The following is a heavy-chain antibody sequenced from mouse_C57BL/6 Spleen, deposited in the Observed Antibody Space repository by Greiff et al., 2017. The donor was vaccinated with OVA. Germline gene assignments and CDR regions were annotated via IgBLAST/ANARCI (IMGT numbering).Heavy chain of an antibody. CDR1: GYTFTDYN. D-gene: IGHD2-2*01. J-gene: IGHJ2*01. Sequence: VQLQQSGPELVKPGASVKIPCKASGYTFTDYNMDWVKQSHGKSLEWIGDINPNNGGTIYNQKFKGKATLTVDKSSSTAYMELRSLTSEDTAVDDCARRGLLWLRRGFDYWGQGTTLTVSS. CDR3: ARRGLLWLRRGFDY. V-gene: IGHV1-18*01. CDR2: INPNNGGT.